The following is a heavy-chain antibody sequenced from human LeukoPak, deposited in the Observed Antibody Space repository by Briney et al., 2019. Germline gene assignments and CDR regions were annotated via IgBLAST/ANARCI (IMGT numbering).Heavy chain of an antibody. CDR3: ARDRGGRDGYNYLFDY. CDR2: IIPIFGTA. CDR1: GGTFSSYA. D-gene: IGHD5-24*01. V-gene: IGHV1-69*13. J-gene: IGHJ4*02. Sequence: SVKVSCKASGGTFSSYAISWVRQAPGQGLEWMGGIIPIFGTANYAQKFQGRVTITADESTSTAYMELSSLRSEDTAVYYCARDRGGRDGYNYLFDYWGQGTLITVSS.